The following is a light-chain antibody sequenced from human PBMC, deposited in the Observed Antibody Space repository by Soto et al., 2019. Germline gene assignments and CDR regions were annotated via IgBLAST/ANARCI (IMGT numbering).Light chain of an antibody. CDR1: QSLSSSQ. CDR2: DAS. Sequence: EIVLTQSPGTLSLSPGERATLSCRASQSLSSSQLAWYQQKPGQAPRLLIHDASSRATGISDRFTGSGSGTDFTLTITTLEPEDFAVYYCQQFSSYPLTCGGGTKGEI. J-gene: IGKJ4*01. CDR3: QQFSSYPLT. V-gene: IGKV3-20*01.